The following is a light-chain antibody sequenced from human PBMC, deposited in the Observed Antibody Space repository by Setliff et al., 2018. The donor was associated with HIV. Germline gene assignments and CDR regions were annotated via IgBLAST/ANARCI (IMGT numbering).Light chain of an antibody. CDR3: SSYTSSSTPYV. V-gene: IGLV2-14*01. CDR1: SSDVNGYNY. Sequence: ALTQSASVSGSPGQSITISCTGTSSDVNGYNYVSWHQQHPGKAPKLMIYEVSNRPSGVSNRFSGSKSGNTASLTISGLQAEDEADYYCSSYTSSSTPYVFGTGTKVTVL. CDR2: EVS. J-gene: IGLJ1*01.